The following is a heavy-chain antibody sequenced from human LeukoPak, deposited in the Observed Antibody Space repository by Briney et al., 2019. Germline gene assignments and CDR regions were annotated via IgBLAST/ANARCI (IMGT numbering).Heavy chain of an antibody. CDR3: ARGFEYYDILTGYYSIFDY. Sequence: PSQTLSLTCTVSGGSISSGDYYWSWIRQPPGKGLEWIGYIYYSGSTYYNPSLKSRVTISVDTSKNQFSLKLSSVTAADTAVYYCARGFEYYDILTGYYSIFDYWGQGTLVTVSS. D-gene: IGHD3-9*01. CDR1: GGSISSGDYY. CDR2: IYYSGST. J-gene: IGHJ4*02. V-gene: IGHV4-30-4*01.